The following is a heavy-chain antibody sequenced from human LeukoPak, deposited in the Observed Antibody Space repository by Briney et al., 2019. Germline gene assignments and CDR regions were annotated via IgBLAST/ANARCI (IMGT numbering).Heavy chain of an antibody. J-gene: IGHJ4*02. V-gene: IGHV3-23*01. D-gene: IGHD3-10*01. Sequence: PGGSLRLSCAVSGFTFSGYAMSWVRQAPGKGLEWVSVICGSGSSTYHADSVKGRFTISRDNSKNTLYLQMNSLKAEDTAVYYCAKSLRGRETSSFDYWGQGTLVTVSS. CDR1: GFTFSGYA. CDR3: AKSLRGRETSSFDY. CDR2: ICGSGSST.